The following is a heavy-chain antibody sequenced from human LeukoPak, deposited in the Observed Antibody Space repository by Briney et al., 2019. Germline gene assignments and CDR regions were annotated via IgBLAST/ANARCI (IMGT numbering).Heavy chain of an antibody. CDR1: GGSISSYY. Sequence: SETLSLTCTASGGSISSYYWSWIRQPPGKGLEWIGYIYYSGSTNYNPSLKSRVTISVDTSKNQFSLKLSSVTAADTAVYYCAKIAGSYYYYYMDVWGKGTTVTVSS. CDR2: IYYSGST. J-gene: IGHJ6*03. V-gene: IGHV4-59*01. D-gene: IGHD3-10*01. CDR3: AKIAGSYYYYYMDV.